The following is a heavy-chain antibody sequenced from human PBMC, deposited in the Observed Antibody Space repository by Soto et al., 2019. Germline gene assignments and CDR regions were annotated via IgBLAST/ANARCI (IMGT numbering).Heavy chain of an antibody. CDR3: TTNRPATGLELSSRLYYYYYGMDV. D-gene: IGHD3-3*01. CDR1: GFTFSNAW. J-gene: IGHJ6*02. Sequence: GGSLRLSCAASGFTFSNAWMNWVRQAPGKGLEWVGRIKSKTDGGTTDYAAPVKGRFTISRDDSKNTLYLQMNSLKTEDTAVYYCTTNRPATGLELSSRLYYYYYGMDVWGQGTTVTVSS. V-gene: IGHV3-15*07. CDR2: IKSKTDGGTT.